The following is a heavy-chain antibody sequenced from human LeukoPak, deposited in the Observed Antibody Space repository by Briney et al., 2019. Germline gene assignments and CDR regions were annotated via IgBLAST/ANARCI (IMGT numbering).Heavy chain of an antibody. J-gene: IGHJ4*02. Sequence: SETLSLTCTVSGCSISSGSYYWSWIRQPPGKELEWIRRTYTSGTTNYNTPLNRRATTTVDTSKNQFSLRLSSVTAADTAVYYCARADYGDFDYWGQGTLVTVSS. V-gene: IGHV4-61*02. CDR1: GCSISSGSYY. CDR2: TYTSGTT. D-gene: IGHD4-17*01. CDR3: ARADYGDFDY.